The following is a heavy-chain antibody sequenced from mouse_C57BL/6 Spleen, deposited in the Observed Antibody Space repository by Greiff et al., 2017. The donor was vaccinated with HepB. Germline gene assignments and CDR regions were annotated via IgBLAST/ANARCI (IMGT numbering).Heavy chain of an antibody. J-gene: IGHJ3*01. Sequence: EVQLQQSGAELVRPGASVKLSCTASGFNIKDDYMHWVKQRPEQGLEWIGWIDPENGDTEYASKFQGKATITADTSSNTAYLQLSSLTSEDTAVYYCTTDYYGSPFADWGQGTLVTVSA. V-gene: IGHV14-4*01. CDR1: GFNIKDDY. D-gene: IGHD1-1*01. CDR2: IDPENGDT. CDR3: TTDYYGSPFAD.